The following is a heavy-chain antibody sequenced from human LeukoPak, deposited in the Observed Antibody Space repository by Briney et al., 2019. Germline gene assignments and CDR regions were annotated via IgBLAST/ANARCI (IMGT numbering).Heavy chain of an antibody. D-gene: IGHD3-9*01. CDR1: GFTFSTYG. CDR3: ARGGGGLRYFDWLLDFDY. CDR2: ISYEGSNK. J-gene: IGHJ4*02. Sequence: GGSLRLSCAASGFTFSTYGMHWVRQAPGKGPEWMAVISYEGSNKYYVDSVKGRFTISRDNSKNTLYLQMGSLRAEDMAVYYCARGGGGLRYFDWLLDFDYWGQGTLVTVSS. V-gene: IGHV3-30*03.